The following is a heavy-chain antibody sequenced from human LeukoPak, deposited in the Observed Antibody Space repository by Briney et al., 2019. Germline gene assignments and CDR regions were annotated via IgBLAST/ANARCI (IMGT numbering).Heavy chain of an antibody. CDR1: GGSFSGYY. CDR3: ARHQKQQLTPYYYYGMDV. Sequence: SETLSLTCAVYGGSFSGYYWSWIRQPPGKGLEWIGEINHSGSTNYNPSLKSRVTISVDTSKNQFSLKLSSVTAADTAVYYCARHQKQQLTPYYYYGMDVWGQGTTVTVSS. CDR2: INHSGST. D-gene: IGHD6-13*01. J-gene: IGHJ6*02. V-gene: IGHV4-34*01.